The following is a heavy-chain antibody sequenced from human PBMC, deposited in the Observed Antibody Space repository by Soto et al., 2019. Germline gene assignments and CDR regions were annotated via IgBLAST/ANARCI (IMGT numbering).Heavy chain of an antibody. D-gene: IGHD2-8*02. V-gene: IGHV4-34*01. CDR3: ARDKITGLFDY. J-gene: IGHJ4*02. CDR1: GGSFSGYY. Sequence: QVQLQQWGAGLLKPSETLSLTCAVYGGSFSGYYWTWIRQPPGTGLEWIGEINHSGSTNYNPSLKIQVTISVDTSKNQFSLKLTSVTAEDTAVYSCARDKITGLFDYWGQGTLVTVSS. CDR2: INHSGST.